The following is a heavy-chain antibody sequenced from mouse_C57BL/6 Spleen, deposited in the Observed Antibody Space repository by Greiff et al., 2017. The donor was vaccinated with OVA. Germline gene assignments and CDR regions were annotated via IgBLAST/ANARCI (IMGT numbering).Heavy chain of an antibody. D-gene: IGHD2-3*01. J-gene: IGHJ4*01. Sequence: QVQLKQSGPELVKPGASVKISCKASGYAFSSSWMNWVKQRPGKGLEWIGRIYPGDGDTNYNGKFKGKATLTADKSSSTAYMQLSSLTSEDSAVYFCADGHHKAMDYWGKGTSVTVSS. V-gene: IGHV1-82*01. CDR1: GYAFSSSW. CDR3: ADGHHKAMDY. CDR2: IYPGDGDT.